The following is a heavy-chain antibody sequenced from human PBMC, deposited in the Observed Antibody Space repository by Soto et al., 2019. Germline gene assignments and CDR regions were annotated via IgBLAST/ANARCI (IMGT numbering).Heavy chain of an antibody. V-gene: IGHV4-39*01. Sequence: SETLSLTCSASGASLTRSSHFWGWVRQPPGKGLEWIGTIYFTGNPYYTPSLTSRLTMSIDTSKNEFSLRLNSVTAADTAVYYCAGQTFTIAAASYGRSNGFDPWGPGTRVTVSS. CDR2: IYFTGNP. D-gene: IGHD6-25*01. J-gene: IGHJ5*02. CDR3: AGQTFTIAAASYGRSNGFDP. CDR1: GASLTRSSHF.